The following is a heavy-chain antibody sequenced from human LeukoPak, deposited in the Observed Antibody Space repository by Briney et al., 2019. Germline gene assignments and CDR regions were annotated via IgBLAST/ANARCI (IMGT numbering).Heavy chain of an antibody. V-gene: IGHV3-21*01. D-gene: IGHD6-13*01. CDR2: ISSSSSYI. CDR1: GFTFSSYS. Sequence: PGGSLRLSCAASGFTFSSYSMNWVRQAPGKGLEWVSSISSSSSYIYYADSVKGRFTISRDNAKNSLYLQMNSLRAEDTAVYYCARSPYSSSWISGRWFDPWGQGTLVTVSS. J-gene: IGHJ5*02. CDR3: ARSPYSSSWISGRWFDP.